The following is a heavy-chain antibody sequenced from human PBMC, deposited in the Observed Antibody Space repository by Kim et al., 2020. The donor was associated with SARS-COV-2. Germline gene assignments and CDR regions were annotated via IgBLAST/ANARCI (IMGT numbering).Heavy chain of an antibody. CDR3: AKGYTVTTFGAFDI. CDR2: ISWNSGSI. CDR1: GFTFDDYA. V-gene: IGHV3-9*01. D-gene: IGHD4-17*01. J-gene: IGHJ3*02. Sequence: GGSLRLSCAASGFTFDDYAMHWVRQAPGKGLEWVSGISWNSGSIGYADSVKGRFTISRDNAKNSLYLQMNSLRAEDTALYYCAKGYTVTTFGAFDIWGQGTMVTVSS.